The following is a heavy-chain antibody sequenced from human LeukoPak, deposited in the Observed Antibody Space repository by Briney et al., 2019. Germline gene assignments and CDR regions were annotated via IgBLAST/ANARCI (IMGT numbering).Heavy chain of an antibody. Sequence: PSETLSLTCIVSGGSISHYYWSWIRQSPGKGLEWIGYIYYSGTTNYNPSLKSRVTISVDTSRNQFSLQLRSVTAADTAVYYCAREDPQTTVPEGMDVWGQGTTVIVSS. D-gene: IGHD4-17*01. CDR1: GGSISHYY. V-gene: IGHV4-59*01. CDR3: AREDPQTTVPEGMDV. J-gene: IGHJ6*02. CDR2: IYYSGTT.